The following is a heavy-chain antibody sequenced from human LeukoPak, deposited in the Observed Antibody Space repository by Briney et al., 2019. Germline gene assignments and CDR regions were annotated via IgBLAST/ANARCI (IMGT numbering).Heavy chain of an antibody. D-gene: IGHD1-26*01. CDR2: ISGSGGST. V-gene: IGHV3-23*01. J-gene: IGHJ3*02. CDR1: GFTFSSYA. Sequence: GGSLRLSCAASGFTFSSYAMSWVRQAPGKGLEWVSAISGSGGSTYYADSVKGRFTISRDNSKNTLYLQMNSLRAEDTAVYYCARADVGATSVYAFDIWGQGTMVTVSS. CDR3: ARADVGATSVYAFDI.